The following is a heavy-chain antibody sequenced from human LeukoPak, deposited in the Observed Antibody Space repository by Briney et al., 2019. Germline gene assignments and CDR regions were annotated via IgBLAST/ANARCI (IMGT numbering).Heavy chain of an antibody. CDR1: GFAFSSYA. J-gene: IGHJ4*02. CDR3: AKDLLYSSSSAVDS. V-gene: IGHV3-23*01. D-gene: IGHD6-6*01. CDR2: ISGSGGGT. Sequence: GGSLRLSCAASGFAFSSYAMSWVRQAPGKGLEWVSTISGSGGGTYYTDSVKGRFTISRDNSKNTLYLQLSSLRAEETAVYYCAKDLLYSSSSAVDSWGQGSLVTVSS.